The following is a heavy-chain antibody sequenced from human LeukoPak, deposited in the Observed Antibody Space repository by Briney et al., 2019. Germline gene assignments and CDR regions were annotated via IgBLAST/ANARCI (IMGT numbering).Heavy chain of an antibody. CDR2: ISYDGSNK. CDR1: GFTFSSYG. CDR3: ATGPAFDI. V-gene: IGHV3-30*03. Sequence: GGSLRLSCAASGFTFSSYGMHWVRQAPGKGLEWVAVISYDGSNKYYADSVKGRFTISRDNSKNTLYLQMNSLRAEDTAVYYCATGPAFDIWGQGTMVTVSS. J-gene: IGHJ3*02.